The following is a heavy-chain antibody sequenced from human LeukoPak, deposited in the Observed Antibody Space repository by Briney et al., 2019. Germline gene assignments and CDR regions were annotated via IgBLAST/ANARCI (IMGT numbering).Heavy chain of an antibody. J-gene: IGHJ4*02. CDR2: VHYSGST. D-gene: IGHD4-17*01. CDR1: GASISSYY. CDR3: ARVFSTVTTKRFDY. V-gene: IGHV4-59*12. Sequence: SETLSLTCTVSGASISSYYWSWIRQPPGKGLEWIGYVHYSGSTKYNPSLKSRVSMSVVTPNNQFSLKLTSVTAADTAVYYCARVFSTVTTKRFDYWGQGTLVTVSS.